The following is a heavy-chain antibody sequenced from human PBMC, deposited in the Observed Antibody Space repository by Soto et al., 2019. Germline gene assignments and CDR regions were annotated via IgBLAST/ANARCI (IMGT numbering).Heavy chain of an antibody. J-gene: IGHJ6*02. Sequence: PGKSLKISCQTSGYTFTNYWIGWVRQMPGKGLEWMGIIYPGDSDTRYSPSFQGQVTIAADKSISTAYLQWSSLKASDTAMYYCARQIITGTPYYYYAMDVWGQGTTVTVSS. V-gene: IGHV5-51*01. CDR3: ARQIITGTPYYYYAMDV. CDR1: GYTFTNYW. D-gene: IGHD1-20*01. CDR2: IYPGDSDT.